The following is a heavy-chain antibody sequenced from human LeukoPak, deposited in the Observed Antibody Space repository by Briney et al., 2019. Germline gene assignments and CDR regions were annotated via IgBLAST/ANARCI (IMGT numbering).Heavy chain of an antibody. V-gene: IGHV4-31*03. D-gene: IGHD5-24*01. J-gene: IGHJ5*02. CDR3: ARRDGYNPGRPTWLDP. CDR1: GGSISSGGYY. CDR2: TYYSGST. Sequence: PSETLSLTCTVSGGSISSGGYYWSWIRQHPGKGLEWIGYTYYSGSTYYNPSLKSRVTISVDTSKNQFSLKLSSVTAADTAVYYCARRDGYNPGRPTWLDPWGQGTLVTVSS.